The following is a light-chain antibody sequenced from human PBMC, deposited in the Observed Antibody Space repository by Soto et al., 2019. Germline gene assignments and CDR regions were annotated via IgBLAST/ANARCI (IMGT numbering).Light chain of an antibody. CDR1: QGIRND. CDR3: QQHNNYPRT. CDR2: VAS. V-gene: IGKV1-17*01. Sequence: DIQMTQSPSPLSASVGDRVTITCRASQGIRNDLSWYQQKPGEAPKRLVYVASSLDGGVPARFSGSGSGTEFTLTISSLQPEDFATYYCQQHNNYPRTFGQGAKVDIK. J-gene: IGKJ2*01.